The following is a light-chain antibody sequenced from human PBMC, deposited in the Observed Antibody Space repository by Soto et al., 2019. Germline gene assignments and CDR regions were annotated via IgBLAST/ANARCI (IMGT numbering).Light chain of an antibody. J-gene: IGLJ2*01. CDR1: KIGDKN. CDR3: QVWDTYTVL. V-gene: IGLV3-9*01. Sequence: SYELTQPLSVSVALGQTARITCGGNKIGDKNIHWYQQKPGQAPVVVIYRDNNRPSGIPERFSGSNSGDTATLTISGAQVGDEAYYYCQVWDTYTVLFGGGTKVTVL. CDR2: RDN.